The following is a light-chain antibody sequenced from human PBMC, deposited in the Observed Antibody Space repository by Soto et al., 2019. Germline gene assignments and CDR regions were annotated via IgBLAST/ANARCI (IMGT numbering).Light chain of an antibody. V-gene: IGLV2-14*01. J-gene: IGLJ2*01. Sequence: QSALTQPASVSGSPGQSITIFCTGTSSDVGGYNYVSWYQQHPGKAPKLMIYEVSNRPSGVSNRFSGSKSGNTASLTISGLQAEDEADYYCSSYTRSSTLYVVFGGGTQLTVL. CDR2: EVS. CDR1: SSDVGGYNY. CDR3: SSYTRSSTLYVV.